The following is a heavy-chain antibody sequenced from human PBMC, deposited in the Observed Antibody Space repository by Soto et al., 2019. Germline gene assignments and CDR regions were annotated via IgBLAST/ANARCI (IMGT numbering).Heavy chain of an antibody. CDR3: ARGLGRQQLGNYMDV. CDR2: INAGNGNT. V-gene: IGHV1-3*01. Sequence: QVQLVQSGAEVKKPGASVKVSCKASGYTFTSFIMHWVRQAPGQRLEWMGWINAGNGNTKYSQKFQGRVTITRDTSASTAYMELGSLRSEDTAVYYCARGLGRQQLGNYMDVWGKGTTVTVSS. J-gene: IGHJ6*03. D-gene: IGHD6-13*01. CDR1: GYTFTSFI.